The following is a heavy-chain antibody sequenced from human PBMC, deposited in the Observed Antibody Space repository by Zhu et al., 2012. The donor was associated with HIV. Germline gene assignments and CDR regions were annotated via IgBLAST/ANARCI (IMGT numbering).Heavy chain of an antibody. CDR2: IYHSGST. D-gene: IGHD6-13*01. CDR1: GYSISSGYY. V-gene: IGHV4-38-2*01. J-gene: IGHJ2*01. CDR3: ARVHEAAALYSYWYFDL. Sequence: QVQLQESGPGLVKPSETLSLTCAVSGYSISSGYYWGWIRQPPGKGLEWIGSIYHSGSTYYNPSLKSRVTISVDTSKNQFSLKLSSVTAADTAVYYCARVHEAAALYSYWYFDLWGLAPWSLSPQ.